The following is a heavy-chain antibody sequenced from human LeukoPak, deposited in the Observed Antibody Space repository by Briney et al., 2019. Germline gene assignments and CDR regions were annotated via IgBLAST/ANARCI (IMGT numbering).Heavy chain of an antibody. J-gene: IGHJ3*02. Sequence: GGSLRLSCAASGLSFRNAWMSWVGQAPGKGLDWVGRIKSKTDGGTTDYAAPVKGRFTISRDDSKNTLYLQMNSLKTEDTAVYYCTTVWNCGGDCSDAFDIWGQGTMVTASS. CDR3: TTVWNCGGDCSDAFDI. CDR2: IKSKTDGGTT. CDR1: GLSFRNAW. V-gene: IGHV3-15*01. D-gene: IGHD2-21*02.